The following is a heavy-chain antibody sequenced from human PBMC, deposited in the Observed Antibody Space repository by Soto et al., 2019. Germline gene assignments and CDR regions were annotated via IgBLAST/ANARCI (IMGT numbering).Heavy chain of an antibody. CDR1: GGSFSGYY. CDR3: ASCALLKYSYGPTDAFDI. CDR2: INHSGST. D-gene: IGHD5-18*01. Sequence: SETLSLTCAVYGGSFSGYYWSWIRQPPGKGLEWIGEINHSGSTNYNPSLKSRVTISVDTSKNQFSLKLSSVTAADTAVYYCASCALLKYSYGPTDAFDIWGQGTMVTVSS. V-gene: IGHV4-34*01. J-gene: IGHJ3*02.